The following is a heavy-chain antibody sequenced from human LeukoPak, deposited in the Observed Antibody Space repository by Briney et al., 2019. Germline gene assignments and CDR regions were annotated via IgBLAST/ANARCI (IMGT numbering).Heavy chain of an antibody. CDR2: FYNSANT. CDR3: ARGPYSSGSYSFDY. V-gene: IGHV4-59*10. D-gene: IGHD3-10*01. CDR1: GGSFSGYY. Sequence: SETLSLTCAVYGGSFSGYYWSWLRQPAGKGLEWIGRFYNSANTNYNPSLKSRVTMLVDTPKNQFSLKLSSLTAADTAVYYCARGPYSSGSYSFDYWGQGTLVTVSS. J-gene: IGHJ4*02.